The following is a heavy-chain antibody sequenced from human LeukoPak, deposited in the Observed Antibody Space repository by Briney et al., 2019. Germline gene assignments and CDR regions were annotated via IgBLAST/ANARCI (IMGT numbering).Heavy chain of an antibody. V-gene: IGHV1-69*13. CDR1: GGTFSSYA. CDR2: IIPIFGTA. D-gene: IGHD3-10*01. Sequence: ASVKVSCKDSGGTFSSYAISWVRQAPGQGLEWMGGIIPIFGTANYAQKFQGRVTITADESTSTAYMELSSLRSEDTAVYYCARGPRSYYGSGSNYFDYWGQGTLVTVSS. CDR3: ARGPRSYYGSGSNYFDY. J-gene: IGHJ4*02.